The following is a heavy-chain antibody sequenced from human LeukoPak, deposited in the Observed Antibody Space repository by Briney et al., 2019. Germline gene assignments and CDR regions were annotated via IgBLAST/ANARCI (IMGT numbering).Heavy chain of an antibody. D-gene: IGHD6-6*01. CDR1: GGSISSGGYS. J-gene: IGHJ6*02. Sequence: SETLSLTCAVSGGSISSGGYSWSWIRQPPGKGLEWIGYIYHSGSTYYNPSLKSRVTISVDRSKNQFSLKLSSVTAADTAVYYCARGSYSSLKVYYYYGMDVWGQGTTVTVSS. CDR3: ARGSYSSLKVYYYYGMDV. CDR2: IYHSGST. V-gene: IGHV4-30-2*01.